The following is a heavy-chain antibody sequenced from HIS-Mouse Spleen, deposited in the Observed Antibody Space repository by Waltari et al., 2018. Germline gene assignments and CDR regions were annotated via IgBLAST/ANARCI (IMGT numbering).Heavy chain of an antibody. CDR2: IYYCGST. D-gene: IGHD6-13*01. CDR3: AREIPYSSSWYDWYFDL. J-gene: IGHJ2*01. V-gene: IGHV4-39*07. Sequence: QLQLQESGPGLVKPSETLSLTCTVSGGSISSSSYYWGWIRPPPGKGLEWIGSIYYCGSTYYNPSLKSRVTISVDTSKNQFSLKLSSVTAADTAVYYCAREIPYSSSWYDWYFDLWGRGTLVTVSS. CDR1: GGSISSSSYY.